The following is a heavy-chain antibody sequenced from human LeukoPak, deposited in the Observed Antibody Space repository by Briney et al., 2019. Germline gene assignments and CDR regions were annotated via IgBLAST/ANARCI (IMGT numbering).Heavy chain of an antibody. J-gene: IGHJ5*02. CDR3: ARNPVRISGGGPHWFDP. V-gene: IGHV3-21*01. D-gene: IGHD1-14*01. Sequence: GGSLRLSCAASGFSLNNNGMNWVRQAPGKGLEWVSSISSTSTYIYYADSVRGRFTISRGNARNSLYLQMNSLGAEDTAVYYCARNPVRISGGGPHWFDPWGQGTLVTVSS. CDR1: GFSLNNNG. CDR2: ISSTSTYI.